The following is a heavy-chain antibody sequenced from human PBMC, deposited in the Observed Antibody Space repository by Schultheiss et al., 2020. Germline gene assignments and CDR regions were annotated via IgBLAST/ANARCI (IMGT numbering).Heavy chain of an antibody. CDR1: GGSISNYY. CDR2: IYYSGST. V-gene: IGHV4-59*01. CDR3: ARHGANDY. J-gene: IGHJ4*02. Sequence: SETLSLTCAVSGGSISNYYWSWIRQHPGKGLEWLGYIYYSGSTNYNPSLKSRVTISVDTSKNQFSLKLSSVTAADTAVYYCARHGANDYWGQGTLVTVSS. D-gene: IGHD1-26*01.